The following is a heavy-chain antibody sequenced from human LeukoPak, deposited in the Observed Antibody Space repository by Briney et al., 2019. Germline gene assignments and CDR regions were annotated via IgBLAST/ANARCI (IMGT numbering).Heavy chain of an antibody. CDR2: IYYSGST. CDR1: GGSISSSSYY. CDR3: ARPYDSSGYWDY. D-gene: IGHD3-22*01. Sequence: SETLSLTCTVPGGSISSSSYYWGWIRQPPGKGLEWIGSIYYSGSTYYNPSLKSRVTISVDTSKNQFSLKLSSVTAADTAVYYCARPYDSSGYWDYWGQGTLVTVSS. V-gene: IGHV4-39*01. J-gene: IGHJ4*02.